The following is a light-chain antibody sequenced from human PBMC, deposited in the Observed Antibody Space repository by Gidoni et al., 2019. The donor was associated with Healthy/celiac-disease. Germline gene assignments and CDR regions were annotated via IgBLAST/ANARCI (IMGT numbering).Light chain of an antibody. J-gene: IGKJ4*01. Sequence: DIQMTQSPSSLSASVGDRVTITCQASQDISNYLNWYQQKPEKAPKLLIYDASKLETGVPPRFSGSGSGTDFTFTISSLQPEDIATYYCQQYDNLPLTFXGXTKVEIK. CDR3: QQYDNLPLT. CDR1: QDISNY. V-gene: IGKV1-33*01. CDR2: DAS.